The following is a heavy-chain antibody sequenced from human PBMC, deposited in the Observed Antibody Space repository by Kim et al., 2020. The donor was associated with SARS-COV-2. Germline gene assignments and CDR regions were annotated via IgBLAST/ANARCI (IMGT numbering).Heavy chain of an antibody. CDR2: IDPSDSYT. D-gene: IGHD6-13*01. CDR1: GYSFTSYW. J-gene: IGHJ4*02. V-gene: IGHV5-10-1*01. CDR3: ARLDPSAVSATEKQQLTDY. Sequence: GESLKISCKGSGYSFTSYWISWVRQMPGKGLEWMGRIDPSDSYTNYSPSFQGHVTISADKSISTAYLQWSSLKASDTAMYYCARLDPSAVSATEKQQLTDYWGQGTLVTVSS.